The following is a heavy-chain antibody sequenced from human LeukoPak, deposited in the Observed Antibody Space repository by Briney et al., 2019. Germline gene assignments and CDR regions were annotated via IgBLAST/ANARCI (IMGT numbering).Heavy chain of an antibody. D-gene: IGHD6-19*01. V-gene: IGHV1-2*02. J-gene: IGHJ4*02. CDR3: ARDLKMGYSSGRHSWGTGSSNYY. CDR2: INPNSGGP. Sequence: ASEKVSCKASGYTFTRYYLHWVGQAPGKGLEWMGWINPNSGGPQYAHKPQGRVTLTTDTTTSTAYMELRSLRSDDTAVYYCARDLKMGYSSGRHSWGTGSSNYYWGQGTLVTVSS. CDR1: GYTFTRYY.